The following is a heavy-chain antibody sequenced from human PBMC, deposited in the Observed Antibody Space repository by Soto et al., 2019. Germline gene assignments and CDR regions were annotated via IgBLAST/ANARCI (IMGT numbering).Heavy chain of an antibody. J-gene: IGHJ4*02. D-gene: IGHD3-22*01. CDR1: GFNFNDNY. CDR2: ISGSTSDT. Sequence: GGSLRLSCAASGFNFNDNYMSWIRQAPGKGLEWLSYISGSTSDTNYADSVKGRFTISRDNAKNSLYLQMNSLRAEDTAVYYCARDYTLRYYDSSGPFDYWGQGTLATVSS. CDR3: ARDYTLRYYDSSGPFDY. V-gene: IGHV3-11*06.